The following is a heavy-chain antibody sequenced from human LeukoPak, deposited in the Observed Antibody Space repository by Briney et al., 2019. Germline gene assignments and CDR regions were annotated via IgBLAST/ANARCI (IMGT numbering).Heavy chain of an antibody. V-gene: IGHV3-11*04. Sequence: PGGSLRLSCEASGFTLSDYYTSWIRQAPGKGLEWVSSISRSGRTTYYADSVKGRLTISRNDAKNSLYLQMSSLRAEDTAVYYCAPAGGISTWYFDYWGQGTLVTVSS. CDR2: ISRSGRTT. D-gene: IGHD1-26*01. CDR1: GFTLSDYY. CDR3: APAGGISTWYFDY. J-gene: IGHJ4*02.